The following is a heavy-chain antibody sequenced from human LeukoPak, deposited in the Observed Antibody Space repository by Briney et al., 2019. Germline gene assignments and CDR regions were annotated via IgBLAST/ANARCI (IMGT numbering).Heavy chain of an antibody. CDR1: GGSFSGYY. CDR2: INHSGKN. D-gene: IGHD1/OR15-1a*01. V-gene: IGHV4-34*01. Sequence: PSETLSLTCAVYGGSFSGYYWTWIRQPPGEGLEWIGEINHSGKNNYNPALKSRVTISVDTSKNQFSLKLSSVTAADTAVYYCARRNREMDYWGQGTLVTVSS. J-gene: IGHJ4*02. CDR3: ARRNREMDY.